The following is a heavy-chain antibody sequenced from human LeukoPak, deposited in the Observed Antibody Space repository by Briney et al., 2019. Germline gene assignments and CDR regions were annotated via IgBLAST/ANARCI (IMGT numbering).Heavy chain of an antibody. Sequence: SETLSLTCTVSGDSINAYYWGWIRQPPGKGLEWIGYIYFSGTTKYNPSLESRVAISVDTSKNQFSLKLSSVTAADTAVYYCARRRAEGGSNGHYNWFDPWGQGILVTVSS. J-gene: IGHJ5*02. D-gene: IGHD6-13*01. CDR3: ARRRAEGGSNGHYNWFDP. CDR1: GDSINAYY. V-gene: IGHV4-59*08. CDR2: IYFSGTT.